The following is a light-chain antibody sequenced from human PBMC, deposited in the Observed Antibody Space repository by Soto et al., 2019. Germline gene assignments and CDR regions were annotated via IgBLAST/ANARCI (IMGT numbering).Light chain of an antibody. Sequence: EIMMTQSPATLSVSPGERATLSCRASQSVSSNLAWYQQKPGQAPRLLIYGASTRATGIPARFSGSGSGTEFTLTISSLQSEDFAAYYCQQYNNWPPLTFGGGTKVEIK. CDR2: GAS. CDR3: QQYNNWPPLT. J-gene: IGKJ4*01. CDR1: QSVSSN. V-gene: IGKV3-15*01.